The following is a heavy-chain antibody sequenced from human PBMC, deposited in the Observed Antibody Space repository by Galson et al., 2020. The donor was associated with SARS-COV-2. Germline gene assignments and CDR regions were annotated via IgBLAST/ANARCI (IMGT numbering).Heavy chain of an antibody. V-gene: IGHV3-30*04. CDR2: ISSDGSNS. Sequence: GGSLRLSCAASGFTFSNYVMHWVRQAPGKGPEWVAVISSDGSNSFYADSLKGRFTISRDNSKSTLYLQMNSLRAEYTAVYYCARGGEWELPYYVFYWGQRTLVTVSS. CDR3: ARGGEWELPYYVFY. CDR1: GFTFSNYV. D-gene: IGHD1-26*01. J-gene: IGHJ4*02.